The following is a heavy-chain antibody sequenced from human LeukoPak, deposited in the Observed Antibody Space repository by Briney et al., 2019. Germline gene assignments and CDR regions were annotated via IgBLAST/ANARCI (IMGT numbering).Heavy chain of an antibody. D-gene: IGHD6-19*01. CDR1: GGSISSSNW. CDR2: INHSGST. Sequence: SSETLSLTCAVSGGSISSSNWWSWVRQPPGKGLEWIGEINHSGSTNYNPSLKSRVTISVDTSKNQFSLKLSSVTAADTAVYYCARHGAMLAVAGGYYYMDVWGKGTTVTISS. CDR3: ARHGAMLAVAGGYYYMDV. V-gene: IGHV4-4*02. J-gene: IGHJ6*03.